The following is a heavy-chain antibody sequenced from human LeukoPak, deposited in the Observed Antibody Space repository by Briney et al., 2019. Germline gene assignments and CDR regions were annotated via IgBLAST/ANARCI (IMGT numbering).Heavy chain of an antibody. Sequence: SVKVSCKASAGIFSSYAMSRVRQAPGRGLEWMGGIIPIFGTANSAQKFQGRVTITADKSTRTGYMELSSLRSEDTAVYFCATLCPTPNNYYDILTGRFSGAFDIWGQGTMVTVSS. CDR3: ATLCPTPNNYYDILTGRFSGAFDI. CDR1: AGIFSSYA. V-gene: IGHV1-69*06. CDR2: IIPIFGTA. J-gene: IGHJ3*02. D-gene: IGHD3-9*01.